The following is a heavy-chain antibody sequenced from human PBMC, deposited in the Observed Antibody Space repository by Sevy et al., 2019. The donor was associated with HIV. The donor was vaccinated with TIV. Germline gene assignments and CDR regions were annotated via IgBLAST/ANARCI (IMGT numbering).Heavy chain of an antibody. V-gene: IGHV3-30-3*01. CDR3: ARGSPIFGVRAYYYGMDV. CDR1: GFTFSSYA. Sequence: GGSLRLSCAASGFTFSSYAMHWVRRAPGKGLEWVAVPSYDGSNKDYADSVKGRFTISRDNSKNTLYLQMNSLRAEDTAVYYCARGSPIFGVRAYYYGMDVWGQGTTVTVSS. D-gene: IGHD3-3*02. CDR2: PSYDGSNK. J-gene: IGHJ6*02.